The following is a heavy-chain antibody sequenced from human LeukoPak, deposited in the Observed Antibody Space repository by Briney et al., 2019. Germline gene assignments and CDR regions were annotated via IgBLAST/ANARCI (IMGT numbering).Heavy chain of an antibody. J-gene: IGHJ4*02. CDR3: ASFSLDSDYGDY. CDR2: ISSSSSYI. D-gene: IGHD3-22*01. Sequence: GGSLRLSCAASGFTFSSYSMNWVRQAPGKGLEWVSSISSSSSYIYYADSVKGRFTISRDNAKNSLYLQMNSLRAEDTAVYYCASFSLDSDYGDYWGQGTLVTISS. CDR1: GFTFSSYS. V-gene: IGHV3-21*01.